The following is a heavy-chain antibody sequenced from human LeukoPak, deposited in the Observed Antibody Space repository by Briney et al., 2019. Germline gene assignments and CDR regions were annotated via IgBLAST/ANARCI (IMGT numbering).Heavy chain of an antibody. CDR3: ARAYRAVAGQYFFDY. CDR1: GDSISNYY. CDR2: IYYSGST. J-gene: IGHJ4*02. Sequence: PSETLSLTCTVSGDSISNYYWTWIRQPPGKGLEWIGYIYYSGSTKYNPSLKSRVTISVDTSKNQFSLKLNSVTAADMAMYYCARAYRAVAGQYFFDYWGQGTLVTVSS. D-gene: IGHD6-19*01. V-gene: IGHV4-59*01.